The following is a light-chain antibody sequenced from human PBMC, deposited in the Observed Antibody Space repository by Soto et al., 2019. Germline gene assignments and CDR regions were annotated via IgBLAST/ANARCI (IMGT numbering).Light chain of an antibody. J-gene: IGKJ1*01. Sequence: DIQMTQSPSTLSASVGDRVTITCRASQSVGGYLAWYQQKPGKAPNLLIYDASSLYTGVPSRFSGRGSGTEFALTISSLQPDDFATYYCQQYAGSSPWTFGQGTKVENK. V-gene: IGKV1-5*01. CDR1: QSVGGY. CDR3: QQYAGSSPWT. CDR2: DAS.